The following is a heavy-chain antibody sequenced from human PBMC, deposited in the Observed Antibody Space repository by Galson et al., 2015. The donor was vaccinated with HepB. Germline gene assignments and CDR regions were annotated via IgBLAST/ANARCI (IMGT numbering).Heavy chain of an antibody. Sequence: SLRLSCAASGFTFSTYSMNWVRQAPGKGLEWVSCITSGSYIYYADSVRGRFTISRDNAKNSLYLQMNSLRVEDTAVYYCANGFYGSGSWHGNYYMDVWGKGTTVTVSS. CDR3: ANGFYGSGSWHGNYYMDV. D-gene: IGHD3-10*01. CDR2: ITSGSYI. J-gene: IGHJ6*03. V-gene: IGHV3-21*01. CDR1: GFTFSTYS.